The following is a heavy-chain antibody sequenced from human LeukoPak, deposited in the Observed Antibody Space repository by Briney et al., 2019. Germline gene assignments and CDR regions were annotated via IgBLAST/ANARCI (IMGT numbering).Heavy chain of an antibody. CDR2: ISSSGSYI. CDR3: VRASHRLAATTNWFDP. CDR1: GFTFSSYS. J-gene: IGHJ5*02. Sequence: GGSLRLSCAASGFTFSSYSMNWVRQAPGKGLEWVSSISSSGSYIYYADSVKGRFTISRDNAKNSLYLQMNSLRAEDTAVYYCVRASHRLAATTNWFDPWGQGTLVTVSS. D-gene: IGHD2-15*01. V-gene: IGHV3-21*01.